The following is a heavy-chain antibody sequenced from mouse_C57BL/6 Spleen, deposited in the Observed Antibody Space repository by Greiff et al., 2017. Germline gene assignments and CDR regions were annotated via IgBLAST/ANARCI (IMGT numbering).Heavy chain of an antibody. J-gene: IGHJ2*01. CDR1: GYTFTSYW. Sequence: VQLQQPGTELVKPGASVKLSCKASGYTFTSYWMHWVKQRPGQGLEWIGNINPSNGGTNYNEKFKSKATLTVDKSSSTAYMQLSSLTSDDSAVYYCARGNYDYDYYFDYWGQGTTLTVSS. CDR3: ARGNYDYDYYFDY. V-gene: IGHV1-53*01. D-gene: IGHD2-4*01. CDR2: INPSNGGT.